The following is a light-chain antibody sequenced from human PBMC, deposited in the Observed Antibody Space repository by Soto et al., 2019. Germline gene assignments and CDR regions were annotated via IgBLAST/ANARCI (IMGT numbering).Light chain of an antibody. CDR3: MQGTHWPWT. J-gene: IGKJ1*01. CDR1: QGLVYSDGNTF. CDR2: QVS. V-gene: IGKV2-30*01. Sequence: DVVMTQSPLSLPVTLGQPASISCRSSQGLVYSDGNTFLNWFHQRPGQPPRRLIYQVSKRDSGVPDRFSGSGSGTDFALKISGVEAEDVGVYYCMQGTHWPWTFGQGTKVEIK.